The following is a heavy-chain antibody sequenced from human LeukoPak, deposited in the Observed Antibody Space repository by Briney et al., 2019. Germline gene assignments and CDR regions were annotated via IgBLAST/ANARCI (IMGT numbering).Heavy chain of an antibody. Sequence: ASVNVSCKASGFTFTGYYMHWVRQAPGQGLEWMGWINPNSGGTNYAQKFQGRVTMTRDTSITTAYMELGRLRSDDTAVYYCARGDVVLMVYAAPEYYFDYWGQGTLVTVSS. J-gene: IGHJ4*02. D-gene: IGHD2-8*01. CDR3: ARGDVVLMVYAAPEYYFDY. CDR2: INPNSGGT. V-gene: IGHV1-2*02. CDR1: GFTFTGYY.